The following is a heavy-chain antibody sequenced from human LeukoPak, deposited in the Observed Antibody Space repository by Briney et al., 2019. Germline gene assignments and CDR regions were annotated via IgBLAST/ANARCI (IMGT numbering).Heavy chain of an antibody. CDR2: IYSGGST. V-gene: IGHV3-66*01. CDR3: ARDYYDSSGYSKPGDY. D-gene: IGHD3-22*01. CDR1: GFTVSSNY. Sequence: GGSLRLSCAASGFTVSSNYMSWVRQAPGKGLEWVSVIYSGGSTYYADSVKGRFTISTDNSKNTLYLQMNSLRAEDTAVYYCARDYYDSSGYSKPGDYWGQGTLVTVSS. J-gene: IGHJ4*02.